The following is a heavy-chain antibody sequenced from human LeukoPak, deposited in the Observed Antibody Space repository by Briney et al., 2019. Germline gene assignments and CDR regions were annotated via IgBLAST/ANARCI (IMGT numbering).Heavy chain of an antibody. CDR1: GGSISSYY. CDR2: IYYSGST. Sequence: KASETLSLTCTVSGGSISSYYWSWIRQPPGKGLEWIGYIYYSGSTDYNPSLKSRVTISVDTSKNQFSLKLSSVTAADTAVYYCAREGDTYCGGDCYSYWGQGTLVTVSS. V-gene: IGHV4-59*01. CDR3: AREGDTYCGGDCYSY. J-gene: IGHJ4*02. D-gene: IGHD2-21*02.